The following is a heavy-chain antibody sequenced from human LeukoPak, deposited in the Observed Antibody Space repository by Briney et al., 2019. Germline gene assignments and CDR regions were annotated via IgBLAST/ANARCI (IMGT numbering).Heavy chain of an antibody. V-gene: IGHV4-30-2*01. J-gene: IGHJ5*02. CDR1: GGSISSGGYY. Sequence: SQTLSLTCTVSGGSISSGGYYWSWIRQPPGKGLEWIGYIYHSGSTYYNPPLKSRVTISVDKSKNQFSLKLSSVTAADTAVYYCARVYYGSGTGSALDPWGQGTLVTVSS. CDR2: IYHSGST. D-gene: IGHD3-10*01. CDR3: ARVYYGSGTGSALDP.